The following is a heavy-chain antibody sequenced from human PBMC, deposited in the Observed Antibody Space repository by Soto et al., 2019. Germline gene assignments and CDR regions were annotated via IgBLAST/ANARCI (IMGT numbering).Heavy chain of an antibody. Sequence: QVQLVQSGAEVKKPGASVKVSCKASGYTFTSYAMHWVRQAPGQRLEWMGWINAGNGNTKYSQKFQGRVTITRDTSASTAYMELSSLRSEDTAVYYCARLFSSSAWSPRSSWFDPWGQGTLVTVSS. J-gene: IGHJ5*02. CDR2: INAGNGNT. D-gene: IGHD6-6*01. CDR1: GYTFTSYA. V-gene: IGHV1-3*01. CDR3: ARLFSSSAWSPRSSWFDP.